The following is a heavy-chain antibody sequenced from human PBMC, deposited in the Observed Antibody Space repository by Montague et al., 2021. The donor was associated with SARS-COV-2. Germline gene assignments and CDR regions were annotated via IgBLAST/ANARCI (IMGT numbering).Heavy chain of an antibody. Sequence: SLRLSCAASGFTFSSYWMSWVRQAPGKGLEWVANIKQDGSEKYYVDSVKGRFTISRDNAKNSLYLQMNSLRAEDTAVYHCARDSFVVVPAASNYYYYYGMDVWGQGTTVTVSS. CDR2: IKQDGSEK. V-gene: IGHV3-7*01. D-gene: IGHD2-2*01. CDR3: ARDSFVVVPAASNYYYYYGMDV. J-gene: IGHJ6*02. CDR1: GFTFSSYW.